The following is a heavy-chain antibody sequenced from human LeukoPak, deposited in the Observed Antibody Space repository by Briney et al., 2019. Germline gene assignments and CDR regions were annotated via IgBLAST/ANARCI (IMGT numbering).Heavy chain of an antibody. J-gene: IGHJ4*02. CDR1: GFTFSTYW. Sequence: GGSLRLSCAASGFTFSTYWMAWVRQAPGKWLEWVANINQDGSEKYYVDSVKGRFTISRDNAKNSLYLQMNSLRAEDTAVYYCARLGVRTVDYWGQGTLVTVSS. CDR2: INQDGSEK. V-gene: IGHV3-7*04. CDR3: ARLGVRTVDY.